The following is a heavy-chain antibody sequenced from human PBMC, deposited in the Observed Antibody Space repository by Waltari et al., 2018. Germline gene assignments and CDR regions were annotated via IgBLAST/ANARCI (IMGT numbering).Heavy chain of an antibody. V-gene: IGHV1-69*08. CDR1: GGTFSSYA. CDR3: ATVLRGWAVAGEDYFDY. CDR2: IVPYFGAA. Sequence: QVQLVQSGAEVKKPGSSVKVSCKASGGTFSSYAIRWVRQAPGQGPEWMGRIVPYFGAANFAPKFQGRVTMTEDTSTDTAYMGLSSLRSEDTAVYYCATVLRGWAVAGEDYFDYWGQGTLVTVSS. D-gene: IGHD6-19*01. J-gene: IGHJ4*02.